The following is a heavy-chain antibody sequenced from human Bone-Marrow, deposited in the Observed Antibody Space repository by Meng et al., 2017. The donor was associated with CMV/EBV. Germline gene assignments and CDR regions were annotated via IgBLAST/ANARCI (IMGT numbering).Heavy chain of an antibody. CDR3: ARGLRDVDTAYNYYYYYGMDV. J-gene: IGHJ6*02. CDR1: GGSISSYY. CDR2: IYYSGST. D-gene: IGHD5-18*01. V-gene: IGHV4-59*01. Sequence: GSLRLSCTVSGGSISSYYWSWIRQPPGKGLEWIGYIYYSGSTNYNPSLKSRVTISVDTSKNQFSLKLSSVTAADTAVYYCARGLRDVDTAYNYYYYYGMDVWGQGTTVTVSS.